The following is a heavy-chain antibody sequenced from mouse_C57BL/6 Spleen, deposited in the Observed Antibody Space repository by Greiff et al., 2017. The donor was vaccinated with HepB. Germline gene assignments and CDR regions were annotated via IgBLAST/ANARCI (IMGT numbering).Heavy chain of an antibody. D-gene: IGHD2-4*01. CDR2: IDPENGDT. Sequence: EVQLQQSGAELVRPGASVKLSCTASGFNIKDDYMHWVKQRPEQGLEWIGWIDPENGDTEYASKFQGKATITADTSSNTAYLQLSSLTSADTAVYYCTTGDYDGGDYWGQGTTLTVSS. V-gene: IGHV14-4*01. CDR1: GFNIKDDY. J-gene: IGHJ2*01. CDR3: TTGDYDGGDY.